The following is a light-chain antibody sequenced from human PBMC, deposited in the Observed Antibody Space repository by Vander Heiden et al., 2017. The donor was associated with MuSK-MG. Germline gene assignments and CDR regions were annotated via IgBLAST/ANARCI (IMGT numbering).Light chain of an antibody. Sequence: EIVLTQSPATLSLSPGDRATLSCRASQSVSSNLAWFQQKPGQAPRLLIYGASTRATGIPARFSGSGYGTEFTLTISSRLSEDFAVYFCQHYDTWPPWTFGQGTKVEIK. J-gene: IGKJ1*01. CDR2: GAS. CDR3: QHYDTWPPWT. V-gene: IGKV3-15*01. CDR1: QSVSSN.